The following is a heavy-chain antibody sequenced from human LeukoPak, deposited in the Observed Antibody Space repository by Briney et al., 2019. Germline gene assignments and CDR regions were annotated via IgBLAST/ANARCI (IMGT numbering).Heavy chain of an antibody. Sequence: GGSLRFSCAASGFTFSSYWMSWVRQAPGKGLEWVANIKQDGSEKYYVDSVKGRFTISRDNAKNSLYLQMNSLRAEDTAVYYCARDLEPDAFDIWGQGTMVTVSS. J-gene: IGHJ3*02. CDR1: GFTFSSYW. CDR3: ARDLEPDAFDI. V-gene: IGHV3-7*01. D-gene: IGHD1-1*01. CDR2: IKQDGSEK.